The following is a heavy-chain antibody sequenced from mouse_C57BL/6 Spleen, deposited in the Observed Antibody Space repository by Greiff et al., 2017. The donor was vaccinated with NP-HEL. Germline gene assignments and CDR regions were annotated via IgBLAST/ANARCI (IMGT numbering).Heavy chain of an antibody. Sequence: EVHLVESGGGLVQPGGSLKLSCAASGFTFSDYYMYWVRQTPEKRLEWVAYISNGGGSTYYPDTVKGRSTISRDNAKNTLYLQMSRLKSEDTAMYYCARHYAMDYWGQGTSVTVSS. CDR2: ISNGGGST. V-gene: IGHV5-12*01. CDR1: GFTFSDYY. CDR3: ARHYAMDY. J-gene: IGHJ4*01.